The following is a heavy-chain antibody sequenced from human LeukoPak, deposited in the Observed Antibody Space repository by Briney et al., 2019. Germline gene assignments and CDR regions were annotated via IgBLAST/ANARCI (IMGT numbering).Heavy chain of an antibody. V-gene: IGHV1-8*01. CDR1: GYTFTSYD. CDR2: KNPNSGNT. CDR3: ATRPRQGYNWFDP. Sequence: ASVKVSCKASGYTFTSYDINWVRQATGQGLEWMGWKNPNSGNTGYAQKFQGRVTMTRNTSISTAYMELSSLRSEDTAVYYCATRPRQGYNWFDPWGQGTLVTVSS. J-gene: IGHJ5*02.